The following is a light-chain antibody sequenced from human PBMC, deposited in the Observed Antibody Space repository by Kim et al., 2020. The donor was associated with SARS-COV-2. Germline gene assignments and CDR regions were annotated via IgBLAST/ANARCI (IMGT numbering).Light chain of an antibody. CDR1: QDIRND. J-gene: IGKJ1*01. CDR3: QQDHNYPRT. CDR2: AAS. V-gene: IGKV1-6*01. Sequence: ASVEDRVTVACRASQDIRNDLGWYQQRPGKAPRLLIFAASALHSGVPSRFSGSGSGTEFTLTINSLQPEDFATYFCQQDHNYPRTFGQGTKVDIK.